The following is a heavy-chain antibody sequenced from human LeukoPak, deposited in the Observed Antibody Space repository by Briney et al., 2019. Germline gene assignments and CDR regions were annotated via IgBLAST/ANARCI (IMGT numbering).Heavy chain of an antibody. CDR1: GFTFSSFT. CDR2: IRYDGSNK. CDR3: AKDPSGRYCSSTSCYSPSSEADY. V-gene: IGHV3-30*02. Sequence: QSGGSLRLSCGVSGFTFSSFTMHWVRQAPGKGLEWVAFIRYDGSNKYYADSVKGRFTISRDNSKNTLYLQMNSLRAEDTAVYYCAKDPSGRYCSSTSCYSPSSEADYWGQGTLVTVSS. D-gene: IGHD2-2*01. J-gene: IGHJ4*02.